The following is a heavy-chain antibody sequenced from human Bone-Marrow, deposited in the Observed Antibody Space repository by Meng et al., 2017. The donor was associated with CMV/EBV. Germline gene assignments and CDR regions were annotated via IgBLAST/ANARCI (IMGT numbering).Heavy chain of an antibody. CDR1: GYTFASYG. D-gene: IGHD3-10*01. Sequence: ASVKVSCKASGYTFASYGVSWVRQAPGQGLECLGWISAYNSDSHYSQSLQGRVTMTTDTSTRTAYMELRSLRSDDTAVYYCAIMGYYYGSGTHYYYGLDVWGQGTTVTVSS. CDR2: ISAYNSDS. J-gene: IGHJ6*02. CDR3: AIMGYYYGSGTHYYYGLDV. V-gene: IGHV1-18*01.